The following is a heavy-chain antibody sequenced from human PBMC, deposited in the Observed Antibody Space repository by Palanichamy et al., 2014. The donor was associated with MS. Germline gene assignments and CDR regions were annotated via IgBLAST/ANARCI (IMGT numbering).Heavy chain of an antibody. CDR2: IKQDGNEK. CDR1: GLTFTGYW. D-gene: IGHD3-22*01. CDR3: ASDPTRTYHYDSSGYFDY. J-gene: IGHJ4*02. V-gene: IGHV3-7*01. Sequence: EVQLVEVWGRLGPSRGGPVRLSCAASGLTFTGYWMTWVRQAPGKGLEWVANIKQDGNEKYYVDSVKGRFTISRDNAKNSLYLQMNSLKTEDTAVYYCASDPTRTYHYDSSGYFDYWGQGTPVTVSS.